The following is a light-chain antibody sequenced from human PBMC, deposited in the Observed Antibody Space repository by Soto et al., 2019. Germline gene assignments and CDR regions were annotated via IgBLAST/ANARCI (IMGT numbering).Light chain of an antibody. Sequence: ILMTQSPATLSLSPGKIATLSCRASQSVSSNLAWYQQKPGQAPRLLIYGASTRATGIPDRFSGSGSGTDFTLTISRLEPEDFAVYYCQQYGDRPRTFGQGTKVDI. CDR2: GAS. CDR1: QSVSSN. V-gene: IGKV3-15*01. CDR3: QQYGDRPRT. J-gene: IGKJ1*01.